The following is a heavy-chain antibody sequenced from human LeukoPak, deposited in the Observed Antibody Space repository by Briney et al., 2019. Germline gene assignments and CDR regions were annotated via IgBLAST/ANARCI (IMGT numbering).Heavy chain of an antibody. Sequence: SETLSLTCTVSGGSISSSSYYWGWIRQPPGKGLEWIGSIYYSGSTYYNPSLKSRVTISVDTSKNQFSLTLSSVTAADTAVYYCARRGANSSGWPYYYYYMDVWGKGTTVTISS. J-gene: IGHJ6*03. CDR1: GGSISSSSYY. CDR2: IYYSGST. CDR3: ARRGANSSGWPYYYYYMDV. V-gene: IGHV4-39*01. D-gene: IGHD6-19*01.